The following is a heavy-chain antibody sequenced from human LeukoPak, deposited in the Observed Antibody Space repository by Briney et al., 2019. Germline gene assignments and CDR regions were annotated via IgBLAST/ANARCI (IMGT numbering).Heavy chain of an antibody. Sequence: GGSLRLSCAASGFTFNNYAMSWVRQAPGKGLEWVSVISGSDTSTYYADSVKGRFTISRDDSKNTLYLQMNSLRAEDTALYYCATSLGPLTEYWGQGTLVTVSS. CDR1: GFTFNNYA. J-gene: IGHJ4*02. D-gene: IGHD7-27*01. V-gene: IGHV3-23*01. CDR3: ATSLGPLTEY. CDR2: ISGSDTST.